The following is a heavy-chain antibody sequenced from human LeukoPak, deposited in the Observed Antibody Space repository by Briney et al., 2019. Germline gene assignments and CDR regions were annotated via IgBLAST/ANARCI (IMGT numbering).Heavy chain of an antibody. D-gene: IGHD1-26*01. CDR3: ARGGGCKWELPITDY. Sequence: ASVKVSCKASGYTFTSYDINWVRQATGQGLEWTGWMNPNSGNTGYAQKFQGRVTMTRNTSISTAYMELSSLRSEDTAVYYCARGGGCKWELPITDYWGQGTLVTVSS. J-gene: IGHJ4*02. CDR1: GYTFTSYD. CDR2: MNPNSGNT. V-gene: IGHV1-8*01.